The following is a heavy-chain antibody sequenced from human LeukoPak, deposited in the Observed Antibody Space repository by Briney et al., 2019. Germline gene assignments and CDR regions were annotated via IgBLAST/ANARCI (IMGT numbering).Heavy chain of an antibody. Sequence: ASVKVSCKASGYTFTGYYMHWVRQAPGQGLEWMGWINPNSGGTNYAQKFQGRVTMTRDTSISTAYMELSRLRSDDTAVYYCARVALSWLVPTYYFDYWGQGTLVTVSS. CDR3: ARVALSWLVPTYYFDY. V-gene: IGHV1-2*02. D-gene: IGHD6-19*01. CDR1: GYTFTGYY. J-gene: IGHJ4*02. CDR2: INPNSGGT.